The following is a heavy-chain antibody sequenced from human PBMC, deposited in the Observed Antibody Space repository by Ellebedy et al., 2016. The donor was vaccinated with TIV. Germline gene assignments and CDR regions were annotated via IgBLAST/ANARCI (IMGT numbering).Heavy chain of an antibody. CDR3: ARGRWELLQL. V-gene: IGHV4-34*01. CDR2: INHSGST. Sequence: SETLSLTXAVYGGSFSGYYWSWIRQPPGKGLEWIGEINHSGSTNYNPSLKSRVTISVDTSKNQFSLKLSSVTAADTAVYYCARGRWELLQLWGQGTLVTVSS. D-gene: IGHD1-26*01. CDR1: GGSFSGYY. J-gene: IGHJ4*02.